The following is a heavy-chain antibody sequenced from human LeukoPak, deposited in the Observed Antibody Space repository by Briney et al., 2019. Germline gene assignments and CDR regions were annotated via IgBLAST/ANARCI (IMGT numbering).Heavy chain of an antibody. J-gene: IGHJ4*02. D-gene: IGHD3-22*01. CDR2: ISYDGSNK. Sequence: GGSLRLSCAASGFTFSSYGMHWVRQAPGKGLEWVAVISYDGSNKYYADSVKGRFTISRDNSKNTLYLQMNSLRAEDTAVYYCAKRGEAYYYDSRGYNYDYWGQGTLVTVSS. CDR1: GFTFSSYG. V-gene: IGHV3-30*18. CDR3: AKRGEAYYYDSRGYNYDY.